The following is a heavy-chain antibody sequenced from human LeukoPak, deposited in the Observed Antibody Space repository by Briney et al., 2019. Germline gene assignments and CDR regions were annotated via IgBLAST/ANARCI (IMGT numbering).Heavy chain of an antibody. CDR2: IYYSGST. CDR1: GGSISSYY. CDR3: ARGYVETAMVSLPFDY. J-gene: IGHJ4*02. D-gene: IGHD5-18*01. Sequence: SETLSLTCTVSGGSISSYYWSWIRQPPGKGLEWIGYIYYSGSTNYNPSLKSRVTISVDTSKNQFSLKLSSMTAADTAVYYRARGYVETAMVSLPFDYWGQGTLVTVSS. V-gene: IGHV4-59*08.